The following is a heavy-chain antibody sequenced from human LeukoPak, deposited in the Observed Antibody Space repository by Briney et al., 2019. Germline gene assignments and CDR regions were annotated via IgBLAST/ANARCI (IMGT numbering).Heavy chain of an antibody. CDR1: GFTFSHFS. CDR2: ISGSSKTI. Sequence: QSGGSLRLSCTASGFTFSHFSMNWVRLAPGKGLQWVSFISGSSKTIYYGDSVKGRFTISRDNAKNSLYLQMNGLRDEDAALYFCARDSGNYIDYWGQGTQVVVSS. V-gene: IGHV3-48*02. CDR3: ARDSGNYIDY. D-gene: IGHD3-10*01. J-gene: IGHJ4*01.